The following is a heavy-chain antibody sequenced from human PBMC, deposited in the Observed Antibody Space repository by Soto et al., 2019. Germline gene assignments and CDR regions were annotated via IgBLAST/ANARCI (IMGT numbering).Heavy chain of an antibody. J-gene: IGHJ4*02. D-gene: IGHD3-22*01. CDR3: ARVPYYESSGLGDY. CDR2: IYNSGVT. V-gene: IGHV4-30-4*01. CDR1: GGSISSDDCY. Sequence: PSGTLAHAGTISGGSISSDDCYGGWILQPPGKGLEWIGNIYNSGVTRYNPSLKSRLIISLDTSKNQFSLNLSSVTVVDTAVYYSARVPYYESSGLGDYWGQGILVTVSS.